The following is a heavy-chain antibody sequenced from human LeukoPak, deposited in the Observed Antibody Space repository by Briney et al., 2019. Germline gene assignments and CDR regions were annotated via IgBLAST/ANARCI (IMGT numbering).Heavy chain of an antibody. CDR1: GYTFTSYD. D-gene: IGHD2-2*01. J-gene: IGHJ6*03. V-gene: IGHV1-8*01. Sequence: ASVKVSCKASGYTFTSYDISWVRQATGQGLEWMGWMNPNSGNTGYTQKFQGRVTMTRNTSISTAYMELSSLRSEDTAVYYCARVSNEYQLLFSYYMDVWGKGTTVTISS. CDR3: ARVSNEYQLLFSYYMDV. CDR2: MNPNSGNT.